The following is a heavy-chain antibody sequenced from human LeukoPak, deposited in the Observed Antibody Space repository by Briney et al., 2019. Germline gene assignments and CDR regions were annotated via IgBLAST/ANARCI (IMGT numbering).Heavy chain of an antibody. D-gene: IGHD3-16*02. CDR1: DGSISSYY. J-gene: IGHJ6*03. CDR2: IYTSGST. Sequence: SETLSLTCTVSDGSISSYYWSWIRQPAGKGLEWIGRIYTSGSTNYNPSLKSRVTMSVDTSKNQFSLKLSSVTAADTAVYYCARGTRVIAHYYYYMDVWGKGTTVTVSS. CDR3: ARGTRVIAHYYYYMDV. V-gene: IGHV4-4*07.